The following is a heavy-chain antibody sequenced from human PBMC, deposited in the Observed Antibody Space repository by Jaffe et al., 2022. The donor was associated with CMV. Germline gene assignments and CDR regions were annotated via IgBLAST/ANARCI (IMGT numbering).Heavy chain of an antibody. CDR3: AKGSDYGGKAGLFDD. J-gene: IGHJ4*02. Sequence: QVQLQESGPGLVKPSETLSLTCTVSGGSISSYYWSWIRQPPGKGLEWIGYINYSGSTNYNPSLKSRVTVSVDTSKNQFSLKLSSVTAADTAVYYCAKGSDYGGKAGLFDDWGQGTLVTVSS. CDR2: INYSGST. D-gene: IGHD4-17*01. CDR1: GGSISSYY. V-gene: IGHV4-59*01.